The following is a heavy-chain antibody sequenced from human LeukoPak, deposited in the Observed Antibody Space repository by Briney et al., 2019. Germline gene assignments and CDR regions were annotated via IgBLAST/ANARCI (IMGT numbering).Heavy chain of an antibody. CDR2: IRYDGSNK. CDR1: GFTFSSYG. CDR3: ARVLSGRGSLYDYYYYMDV. V-gene: IGHV3-30*02. J-gene: IGHJ6*03. D-gene: IGHD3-10*01. Sequence: GGSLRLSCAASGFTFSSYGIHWVRQAPGKGLEWVAFIRYDGSNKYYADSVKGRFTISRDNSKNTLYLQMNSLRAEDTAVYYCARVLSGRGSLYDYYYYMDVWGKGTTVTISS.